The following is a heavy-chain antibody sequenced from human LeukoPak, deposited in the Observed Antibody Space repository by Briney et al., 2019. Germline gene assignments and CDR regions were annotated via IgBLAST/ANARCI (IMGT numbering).Heavy chain of an antibody. J-gene: IGHJ4*02. D-gene: IGHD5-24*01. CDR2: INHSGST. V-gene: IGHV4-34*01. Sequence: PSETLSLTCAVYGGSFSGYYWSWIRQPPGKGLEWTGEINHSGSTNYNPSLKSRVTISVDTSKNQFSLKLSSVTAADTAVYYCARSSRGWLQFNFDYWGQGTLVTVSS. CDR1: GGSFSGYY. CDR3: ARSSRGWLQFNFDY.